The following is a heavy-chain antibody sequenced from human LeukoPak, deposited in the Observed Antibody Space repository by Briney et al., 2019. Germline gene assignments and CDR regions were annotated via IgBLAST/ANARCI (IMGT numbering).Heavy chain of an antibody. CDR3: ARDKAGLRLKDGYKTIDY. J-gene: IGHJ4*02. D-gene: IGHD5-24*01. CDR2: INPSGGST. Sequence: ASVKVSCRASGYTFTSYYMHWVRQAPGRGLEWMGIINPSGGSTSYAQKFQGRVTMTRDTSTSTVYMELSSLRSEDTAVYYCARDKAGLRLKDGYKTIDYWGQGTLVTVSS. V-gene: IGHV1-46*01. CDR1: GYTFTSYY.